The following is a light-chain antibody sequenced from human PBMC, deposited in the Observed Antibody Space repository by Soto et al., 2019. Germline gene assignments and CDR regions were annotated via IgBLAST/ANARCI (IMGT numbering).Light chain of an antibody. CDR2: AAS. V-gene: IGKV3-20*01. J-gene: IGKJ1*01. Sequence: EIVLTQSPGTLSLSPGERATLSCRASQSVSINLAWYQQKPGQAPRLLIYAASSRATGIPDRFSGGGSGTDFTLTISRLEPEDFAVYYCQQCGSSPWTFGQGTKVDIK. CDR1: QSVSIN. CDR3: QQCGSSPWT.